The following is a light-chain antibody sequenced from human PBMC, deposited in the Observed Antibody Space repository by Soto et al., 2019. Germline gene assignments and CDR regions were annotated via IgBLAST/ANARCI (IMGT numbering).Light chain of an antibody. Sequence: QSVLTQPPPVAAAPGQKVTISCSGKSSNIGMNFVSWYQQLPGTAPKLLIYDNNKRPSGIPDRFSGSKSGTSATLGITGLQTGDEADYYCGTWDSSLSAYVFGTGTKVTVL. CDR2: DNN. CDR1: SSNIGMNF. J-gene: IGLJ1*01. CDR3: GTWDSSLSAYV. V-gene: IGLV1-51*01.